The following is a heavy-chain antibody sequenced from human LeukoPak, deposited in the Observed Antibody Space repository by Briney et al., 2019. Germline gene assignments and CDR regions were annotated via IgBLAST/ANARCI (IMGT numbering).Heavy chain of an antibody. Sequence: ASVKVSCKASGYTFTRYHIHWVRQAPGQGLEWMGWISAYNGNTNYAQKVQGRVTMTTDTSTSTAYMELRSLRSDDTAVYYCARGRDGYNPTADYWGQGTLVTVSS. J-gene: IGHJ4*02. CDR2: ISAYNGNT. V-gene: IGHV1-18*04. CDR3: ARGRDGYNPTADY. CDR1: GYTFTRYH. D-gene: IGHD5-24*01.